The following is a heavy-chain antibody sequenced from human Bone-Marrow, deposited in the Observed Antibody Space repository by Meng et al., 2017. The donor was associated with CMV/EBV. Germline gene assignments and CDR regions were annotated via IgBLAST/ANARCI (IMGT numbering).Heavy chain of an antibody. D-gene: IGHD3-16*01. CDR1: GFTFSSYE. J-gene: IGHJ4*02. Sequence: GASLKISCAASGFTFSSYEMNWVRQAPGKGLEWVSYISSSGSTKYYANSVKGRFTISRDNAKNSLYLQMNSLRAEATAVYFGERAGGTKAFGEFDYWGQATLVTVS. V-gene: IGHV3-48*03. CDR2: ISSSGSTK. CDR3: ERAGGTKAFGEFDY.